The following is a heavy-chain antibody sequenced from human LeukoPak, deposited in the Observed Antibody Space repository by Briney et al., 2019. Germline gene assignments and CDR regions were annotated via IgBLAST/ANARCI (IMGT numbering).Heavy chain of an antibody. Sequence: SETLSLTCTVSGGSISSYYWSWIRQPPGKGLEWIGHIYDSGSTNYNPSLKSRVTISADTSKNQFSLKLTSVTAADTAIYYCARLPYGDYYYYMDVWGKGTTVTVSS. CDR2: IYDSGST. D-gene: IGHD4-17*01. CDR3: ARLPYGDYYYYMDV. J-gene: IGHJ6*03. V-gene: IGHV4-59*01. CDR1: GGSISSYY.